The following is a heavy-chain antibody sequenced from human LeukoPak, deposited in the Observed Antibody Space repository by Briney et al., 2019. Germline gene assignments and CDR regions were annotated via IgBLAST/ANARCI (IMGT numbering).Heavy chain of an antibody. Sequence: TSVKVSCKASGFTFSSSTIQWVRQARGQRLEWMGWIVVGSGNTNYAQNFQERVTITRDMSTSTAYMEVSSLRSEDTAVYYCAADLPGGAMFDPWGQGTLSPSPQ. CDR1: GFTFSSST. V-gene: IGHV1-58*02. J-gene: IGHJ5*02. CDR3: AADLPGGAMFDP. CDR2: IVVGSGNT. D-gene: IGHD3-16*01.